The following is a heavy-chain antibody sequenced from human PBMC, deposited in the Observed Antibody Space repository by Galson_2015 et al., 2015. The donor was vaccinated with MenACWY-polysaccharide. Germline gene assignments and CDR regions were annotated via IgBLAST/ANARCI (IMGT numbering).Heavy chain of an antibody. V-gene: IGHV3-30-3*01. CDR1: GFTFSSYA. D-gene: IGHD2/OR15-2a*01. CDR3: ARTYCSRTTCNSMEV. J-gene: IGHJ6*02. CDR2: ISYDGSNK. Sequence: SLRLSCAASGFTFSSYAIHWVRQAPGKGLEWVAIISYDGSNKYYADSVKGQFTISRDNSKNTMYLQMNSLKSDDTAVYYCARTYCSRTTCNSMEVGGQATTVTVSS.